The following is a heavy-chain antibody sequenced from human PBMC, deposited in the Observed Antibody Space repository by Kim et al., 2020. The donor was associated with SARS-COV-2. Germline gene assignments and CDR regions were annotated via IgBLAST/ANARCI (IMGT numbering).Heavy chain of an antibody. J-gene: IGHJ4*03. CDR2: INNGGNT. Sequence: GGSLRLSCAASGFTFSSCAMNWVRQAPGKRPEWLASINNGGNTNYSAFVRKGLTIITNITTNTLYHQQMSLLAADTTPDYCSTDDPSSCWRAFDCWGHG. V-gene: IGHV3-23*01. CDR1: GFTFSSCA. D-gene: IGHD6-19*01. CDR3: STDDPSSCWRAFDC.